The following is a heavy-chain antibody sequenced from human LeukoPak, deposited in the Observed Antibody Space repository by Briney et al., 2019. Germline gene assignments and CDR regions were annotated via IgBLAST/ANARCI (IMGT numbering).Heavy chain of an antibody. CDR1: GFTFSSYA. D-gene: IGHD2-15*01. CDR3: AKSGGTELGYCSGGSCYSNYYYYYGMDV. CDR2: VSGSGRST. Sequence: PGGSLRLSCAASGFTFSSYAMSWVRQVLGKGLEWVSTVSGSGRSTYYADSVKGRFTISRDNSKNTLYLQMNSLRAEDTAVYYCAKSGGTELGYCSGGSCYSNYYYYYGMDVWGQGTTVTVSS. J-gene: IGHJ6*02. V-gene: IGHV3-23*01.